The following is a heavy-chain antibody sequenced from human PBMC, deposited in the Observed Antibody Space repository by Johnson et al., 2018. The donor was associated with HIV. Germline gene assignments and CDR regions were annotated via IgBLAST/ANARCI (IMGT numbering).Heavy chain of an antibody. Sequence: VQLVESGGGVVRPGGSLRLSCAASGFTFDDYGMSWVRQAPGKGLEWVSGINWNGGSTYYAASVKGRFTISRDNAKNSLFLQMSSLRAEDTAVYHCARERATLWFRASGAAFDIWGQGTKVTVSS. J-gene: IGHJ3*02. CDR2: INWNGGST. CDR3: ARERATLWFRASGAAFDI. V-gene: IGHV3-20*01. CDR1: GFTFDDYG. D-gene: IGHD3-10*01.